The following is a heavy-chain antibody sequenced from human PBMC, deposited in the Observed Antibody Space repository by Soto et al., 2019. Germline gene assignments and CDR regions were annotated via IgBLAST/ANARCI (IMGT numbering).Heavy chain of an antibody. CDR2: IYSGGST. J-gene: IGHJ3*02. CDR1: GFTVSSNY. CDR3: ARGRPKTKPNAFDI. D-gene: IGHD1-1*01. Sequence: GGSLRLSCAASGFTVSSNYMSWVRQAPGKGLEWVSVIYSGGSTYYADSVKGRFTISRDNSKNTLYLQMNSLRAEDTAVYYCARGRPKTKPNAFDIWGQGTMVTVSS. V-gene: IGHV3-66*01.